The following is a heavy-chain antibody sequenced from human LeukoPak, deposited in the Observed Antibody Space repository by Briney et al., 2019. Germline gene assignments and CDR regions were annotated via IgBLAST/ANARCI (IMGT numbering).Heavy chain of an antibody. Sequence: GGSLRLSCAAAGFTFSNYAMSWVRQAPGRGLEWVSAIRPGGDVTYYAESVKGRFIISRDNSKNTLYLQMNSLRAEDTALYYCVKEAGTTLAGGFWGQGTMVSVSS. D-gene: IGHD1-7*01. J-gene: IGHJ3*01. V-gene: IGHV3-23*01. CDR3: VKEAGTTLAGGF. CDR1: GFTFSNYA. CDR2: IRPGGDVT.